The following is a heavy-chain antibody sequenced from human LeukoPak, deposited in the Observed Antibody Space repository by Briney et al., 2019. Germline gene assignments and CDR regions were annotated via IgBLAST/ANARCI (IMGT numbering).Heavy chain of an antibody. J-gene: IGHJ4*02. CDR1: GFTFSSYG. CDR3: AIYDYRSSWIY. V-gene: IGHV3-33*01. Sequence: GGSLRLSCAASGFTFSSYGMHWVRQAPGKGLEWVAVIWYDGSNKYYADSVKGRFTISRDNSKNTLYLQMNSLRAEDTAVYYCAIYDYRSSWIYWGQGTLVTVSS. D-gene: IGHD6-13*01. CDR2: IWYDGSNK.